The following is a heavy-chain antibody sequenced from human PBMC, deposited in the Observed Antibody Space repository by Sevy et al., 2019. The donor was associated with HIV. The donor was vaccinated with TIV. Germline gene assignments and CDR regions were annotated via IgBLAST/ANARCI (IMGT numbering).Heavy chain of an antibody. V-gene: IGHV1-18*01. CDR2: ISTYNGTP. D-gene: IGHD3-22*01. CDR3: ARDPRTFSFDSSGYGHDY. Sequence: ASVKVSCKASGYTFISYGISWVRPAPGQGLEWMGWISTYNGTPNYAQKFQGRVTMTTDTSTSKVYLGLRSLRSDDAAMYYCARDPRTFSFDSSGYGHDYWGQGTLVTVSS. J-gene: IGHJ4*02. CDR1: GYTFISYG.